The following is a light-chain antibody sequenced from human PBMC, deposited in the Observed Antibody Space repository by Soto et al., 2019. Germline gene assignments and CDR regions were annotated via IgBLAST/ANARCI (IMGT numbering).Light chain of an antibody. CDR3: QHYNNYPFT. Sequence: DIQMTQSPSTLSASVGDRVTITCRASQSIDSWLAWYQQKPGKAPKLLIYEASFLEIGVPSRFSGSGSGTEFTLTISSLQPDDFATYYCQHYNNYPFTFGPGTKVDI. V-gene: IGKV1-5*03. J-gene: IGKJ3*01. CDR2: EAS. CDR1: QSIDSW.